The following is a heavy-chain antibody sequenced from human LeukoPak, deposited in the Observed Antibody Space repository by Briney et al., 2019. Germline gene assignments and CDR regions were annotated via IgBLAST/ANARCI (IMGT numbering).Heavy chain of an antibody. J-gene: IGHJ4*02. CDR2: ISSSGSNI. V-gene: IGHV3-11*01. CDR3: AKDVSATVAGYFDY. Sequence: GGSLRLSCAASGFTFSDYYMNWIRQAPGKGLEWVSYISSSGSNIYYADSVKGRFTISRDNAKNSLYLQMNSLRAEDMALYYCAKDVSATVAGYFDYWGQGTLVTVSS. D-gene: IGHD6-19*01. CDR1: GFTFSDYY.